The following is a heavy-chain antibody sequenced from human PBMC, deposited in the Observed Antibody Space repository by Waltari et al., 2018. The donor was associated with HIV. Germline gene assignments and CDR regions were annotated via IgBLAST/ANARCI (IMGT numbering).Heavy chain of an antibody. Sequence: QVYLQQSGPEMVKPSETLTLDCVLSGASVSSASAAWNWVRQSPARGLEWLGRTYLRSKWHEDYAASVKGRIAIDADSAENRFTLHLNHVTPEDTAVYFCVRDAFGLDYWGQGILVTVSS. V-gene: IGHV6-1*01. CDR1: GASVSSASAA. D-gene: IGHD3-16*01. CDR2: TYLRSKWHE. J-gene: IGHJ4*02. CDR3: VRDAFGLDY.